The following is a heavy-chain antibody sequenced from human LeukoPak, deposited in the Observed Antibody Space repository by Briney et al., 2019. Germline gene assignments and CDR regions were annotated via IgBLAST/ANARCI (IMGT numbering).Heavy chain of an antibody. Sequence: SETLSLTCTVSGGSISISDWWGWVRQPPGKGLEWIGDIYLGDSTYYNPSLKSRVTISVDTSKNQFSLKLSSVTAADTAVYYCARDRELLEYYGMDVWGQGTTVTVSS. CDR3: ARDRELLEYYGMDV. CDR1: GGSISISDW. J-gene: IGHJ6*02. D-gene: IGHD1-26*01. CDR2: IYLGDST. V-gene: IGHV4-4*02.